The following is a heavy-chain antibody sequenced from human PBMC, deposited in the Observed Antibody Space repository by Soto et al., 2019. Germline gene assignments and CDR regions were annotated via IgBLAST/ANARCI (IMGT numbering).Heavy chain of an antibody. CDR1: GFTFSDYY. J-gene: IGHJ3*02. CDR2: ISSSGSTI. CDR3: AIKMATVYQWENDAFDI. Sequence: GGSLRLSCAASGFTFSDYYMSWIRQAPGKGLEWVSYISSSGSTIYYADSVKGRFTISRDNAKNSLYLQMNSLRAEDTAVYYCAIKMATVYQWENDAFDIWGQGTMVTVSS. D-gene: IGHD4-17*01. V-gene: IGHV3-11*01.